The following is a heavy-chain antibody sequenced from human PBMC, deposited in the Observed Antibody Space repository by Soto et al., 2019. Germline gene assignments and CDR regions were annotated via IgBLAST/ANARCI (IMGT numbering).Heavy chain of an antibody. CDR3: ARDLFRGNYDSSGYYRYYYYGMDV. J-gene: IGHJ6*02. CDR1: GGSISSGGYY. D-gene: IGHD3-22*01. V-gene: IGHV4-31*03. CDR2: IYYSGST. Sequence: QVQLQESGPGLVKPSQTLSLTCTVSGGSISSGGYYWSWIRQHPGKGLEWIGYIYYSGSTYYNPSLKSRVTISVDTSKNQFSLKLSSVTAADTAVYYCARDLFRGNYDSSGYYRYYYYGMDVWGQGTTVTVSS.